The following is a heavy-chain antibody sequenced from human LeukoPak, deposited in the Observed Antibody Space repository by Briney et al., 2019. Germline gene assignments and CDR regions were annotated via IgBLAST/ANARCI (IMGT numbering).Heavy chain of an antibody. CDR1: GFTFTSYW. D-gene: IGHD2-21*02. J-gene: IGHJ4*02. CDR2: INEDGSYK. V-gene: IGHV3-7*01. CDR3: ARDATRGGDNDY. Sequence: GGSLRLSCAVSGFTFTSYWMSWIRQAPGKGLEWAANINEDGSYKYHADSVKGRLTISRDNAKNSLYLQMSSLRAEDTAVYYCARDATRGGDNDYWGQGTRVIVSS.